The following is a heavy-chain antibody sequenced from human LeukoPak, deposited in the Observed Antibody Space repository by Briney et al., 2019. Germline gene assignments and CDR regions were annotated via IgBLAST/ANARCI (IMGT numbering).Heavy chain of an antibody. D-gene: IGHD2-15*01. V-gene: IGHV4-59*08. CDR1: GGSISSYY. Sequence: PSETLPLTCTVSGGSISSYYWSWIRQPPGKGLEWIGYIYYSGSTNYNPSLKSRVTISVDMSKNQFSLKLSSVTAADTAVYYCARRSDPSPGAFDIWGQGTMVTVSS. CDR3: ARRSDPSPGAFDI. CDR2: IYYSGST. J-gene: IGHJ3*02.